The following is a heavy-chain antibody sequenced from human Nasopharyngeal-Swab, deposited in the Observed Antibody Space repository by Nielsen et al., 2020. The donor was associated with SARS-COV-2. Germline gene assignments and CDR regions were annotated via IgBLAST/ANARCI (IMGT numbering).Heavy chain of an antibody. D-gene: IGHD4-11*01. J-gene: IGHJ4*02. Sequence: GGSLRLSCVGSGFTFSDYWMSWVRQSPEKGLEWVANIKQDGTLKSYVDSVKGRFIISRDNAKNSLDLQMNSLRVEDTALYYCATDGYSFGYDRGYWGQGTLVIVSS. V-gene: IGHV3-7*01. CDR3: ATDGYSFGYDRGY. CDR1: GFTFSDYW. CDR2: IKQDGTLK.